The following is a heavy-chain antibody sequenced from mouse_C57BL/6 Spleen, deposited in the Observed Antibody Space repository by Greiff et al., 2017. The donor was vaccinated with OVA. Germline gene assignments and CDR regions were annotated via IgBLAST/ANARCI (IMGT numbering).Heavy chain of an antibody. Sequence: VQLQQSGPELVKPGASVKISCKASGYSFTGYYMNWVKQSPEKSLEWIGEINPSTGGTTYNQKFKAKATLTVDKSSSTAYMQLKSLTSEDSAVYYCARRWGPYAMDYWGQGTSVTVSS. CDR2: INPSTGGT. D-gene: IGHD1-1*02. V-gene: IGHV1-42*01. CDR3: ARRWGPYAMDY. CDR1: GYSFTGYY. J-gene: IGHJ4*01.